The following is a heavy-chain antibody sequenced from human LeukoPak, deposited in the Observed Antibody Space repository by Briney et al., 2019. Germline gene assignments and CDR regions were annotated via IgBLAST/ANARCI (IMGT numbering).Heavy chain of an antibody. CDR1: GGSFSGYY. D-gene: IGHD3-10*01. CDR3: ARVLGRYYYGSVEDY. Sequence: NTSETLSLTCAVYGGSFSGYYWSWIRQPPGKGLEWIGEINHSGSTNYNPSLKSRVTISIDTSKNQFSLKLSSVTAADTAVYYCARVLGRYYYGSVEDYWGQGTLVTVSS. CDR2: INHSGST. V-gene: IGHV4-34*01. J-gene: IGHJ4*02.